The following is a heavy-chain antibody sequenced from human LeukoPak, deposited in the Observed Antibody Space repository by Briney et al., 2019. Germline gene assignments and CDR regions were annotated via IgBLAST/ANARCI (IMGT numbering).Heavy chain of an antibody. V-gene: IGHV4-59*01. CDR1: GGSISSYY. CDR2: IYYSGST. CDR3: ARENYDILTGYQGYYYYYYMDV. D-gene: IGHD3-9*01. Sequence: SETLSLTGTVSGGSISSYYWSWIRQPPRKGLEWIGYIYYSGSTNYNPSLKSRVTISVDTSKNQFSLKLSSVTAADTAVYYCARENYDILTGYQGYYYYYYMDVWGKGTTVTVSS. J-gene: IGHJ6*03.